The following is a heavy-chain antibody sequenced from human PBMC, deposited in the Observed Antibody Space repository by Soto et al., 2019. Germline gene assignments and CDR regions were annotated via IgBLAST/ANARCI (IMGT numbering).Heavy chain of an antibody. CDR3: ARHHGPTTSENWFDP. CDR2: ISTYSGDT. Sequence: QVHLVQSGVEVKTPGASVKVSCQASGYTFFTYDISWVRQAPGQGLEWMGWISTYSGDTKYAQKFQGRVTMTTDTSTTTAYLELRSLTSDDTAVYYCARHHGPTTSENWFDPLGQGTLVTGSS. CDR1: GYTFFTYD. D-gene: IGHD5-12*01. V-gene: IGHV1-18*01. J-gene: IGHJ5*02.